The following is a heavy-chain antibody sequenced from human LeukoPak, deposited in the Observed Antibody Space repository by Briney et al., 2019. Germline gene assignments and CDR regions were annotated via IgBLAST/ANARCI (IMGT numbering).Heavy chain of an antibody. D-gene: IGHD2-2*01. Sequence: PGGSLRLSCAASGFTFSSYSMNWVRQAPGKGLEWVSSISSSSSYIYYADSVKGRFTISRDNAKNSLYLQMNSLRAEDTAVYYCARDYRVDDPQRYCSSTSCYSYAFDIWGQGTMVTVSS. CDR2: ISSSSSYI. V-gene: IGHV3-21*01. CDR3: ARDYRVDDPQRYCSSTSCYSYAFDI. J-gene: IGHJ3*02. CDR1: GFTFSSYS.